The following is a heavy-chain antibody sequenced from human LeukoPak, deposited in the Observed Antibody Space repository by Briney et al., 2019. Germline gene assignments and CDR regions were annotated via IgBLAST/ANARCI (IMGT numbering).Heavy chain of an antibody. D-gene: IGHD6-19*01. V-gene: IGHV3-48*03. CDR3: ASVKWIAVAAFDY. CDR1: GFTFSSYE. Sequence: PGGSLRLSCAASGFTFSSYEMNWVRQAPGKGLEWVSYISGSGSTIYYADSVKGRFTISRDNAKNSLDLQMNSLRAEDTAVYYCASVKWIAVAAFDYWGQGTLVTVSS. J-gene: IGHJ4*02. CDR2: ISGSGSTI.